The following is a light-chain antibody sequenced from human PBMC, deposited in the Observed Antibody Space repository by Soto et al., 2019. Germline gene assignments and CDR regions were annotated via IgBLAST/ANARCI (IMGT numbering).Light chain of an antibody. CDR3: QQSYSSPRFT. CDR1: QSISGH. CDR2: ATS. J-gene: IGKJ3*01. V-gene: IGKV1-39*01. Sequence: DIQMTQSPSSLSASVGDRVTITCRASQSISGHLNWYQHKPGKAPELLIYATSTLHIGVPSRFSGSGSGTDFSLTISSLQPEDFATYYCQQSYSSPRFTFGPGTKADIK.